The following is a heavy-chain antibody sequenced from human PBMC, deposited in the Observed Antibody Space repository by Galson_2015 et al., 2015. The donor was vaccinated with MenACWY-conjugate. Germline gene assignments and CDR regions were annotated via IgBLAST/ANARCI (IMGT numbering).Heavy chain of an antibody. CDR1: GFIFNTYW. CDR2: INPGGSSI. CDR3: AKSRGASFYFDS. J-gene: IGHJ4*02. D-gene: IGHD1-26*01. Sequence: SLRLSCAASGFIFNTYWMNWVRQAPGKGLVWVSRINPGGSSINYADSGKDRFTISRENAQNTLYLQMNSLRPEDTAVFYCAKSRGASFYFDSWGQGILVTVSS. V-gene: IGHV3-74*01.